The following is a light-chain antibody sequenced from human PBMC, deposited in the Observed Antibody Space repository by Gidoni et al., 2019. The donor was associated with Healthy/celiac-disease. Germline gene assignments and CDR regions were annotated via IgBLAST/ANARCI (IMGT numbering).Light chain of an antibody. V-gene: IGKV1-39*01. CDR1: QSISSY. Sequence: DIQMTQSPSSLSASVGDRVTITCRASQSISSYLNWYQQKPGKAPKLLIYAASSLQSGVPSRFSGSGCGTDFTRTISSLQPEDFATYYCQQSYSTPTFGQGTKLEIK. CDR2: AAS. J-gene: IGKJ2*01. CDR3: QQSYSTPT.